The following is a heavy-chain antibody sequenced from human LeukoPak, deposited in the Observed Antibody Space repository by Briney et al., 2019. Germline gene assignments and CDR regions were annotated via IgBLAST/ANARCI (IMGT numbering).Heavy chain of an antibody. Sequence: SETLSLTCTVSGDSITSYYWSWLRQPPGQGLEWIGFIYYSGSTNYNPSLKSRVTISIDTSKKQFSLKLASVTAADTAVYYCASPYRGRFDYWGQGTLVTVSS. CDR2: IYYSGST. V-gene: IGHV4-59*01. J-gene: IGHJ4*02. CDR1: GDSITSYY. D-gene: IGHD3-10*01. CDR3: ASPYRGRFDY.